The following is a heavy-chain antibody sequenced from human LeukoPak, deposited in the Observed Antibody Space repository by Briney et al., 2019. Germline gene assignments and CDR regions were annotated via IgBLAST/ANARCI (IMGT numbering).Heavy chain of an antibody. CDR2: INPKSGGT. CDR1: GYTFTGYY. CDR3: ARSGELYFHLDY. D-gene: IGHD3-16*01. V-gene: IGHV1-2*02. J-gene: IGHJ4*02. Sequence: GASVKVSCKASGYTFTGYYMHWVRQAPGQGLEWMGWINPKSGGTNYAQKFQGRVTMTRDTSISTAYMDLSRLRSDDTAIYYCARSGELYFHLDYWGQGSLVSVSS.